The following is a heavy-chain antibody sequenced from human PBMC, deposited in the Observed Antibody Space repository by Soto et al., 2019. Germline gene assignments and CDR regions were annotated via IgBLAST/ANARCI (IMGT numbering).Heavy chain of an antibody. CDR3: ARLHYEFRSGPKAAYYFAY. CDR2: INHSGST. D-gene: IGHD3-3*01. J-gene: IGHJ4*02. V-gene: IGHV4-34*01. CDR1: GGSFSGYY. Sequence: QVQLQQWGAGLLKPSETLSLTCAVYGGSFSGYYWSWIRQPPGTGLEWIGEINHSGSTNYNPSLTGQVPISLGSSKNQFSLKLSSVPAADTAGYYCARLHYEFRSGPKAAYYFAYCGQGTLVTVSS.